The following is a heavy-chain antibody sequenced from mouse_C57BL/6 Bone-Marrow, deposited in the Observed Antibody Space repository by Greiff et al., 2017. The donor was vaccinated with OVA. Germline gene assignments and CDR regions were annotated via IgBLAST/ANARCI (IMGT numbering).Heavy chain of an antibody. CDR2: IDPSDSYT. Sequence: QVQLQQPGAALVMPGASVKLSCKASGYTFTSYWMHWVKQRPGQGLEWIGEIDPSDSYTNYNQKFKGKSTLTVDKSSSTAYMQLSSLTSEDSAVYYCARRAYDGNYEDFDVWGTGTTVTGSS. CDR3: ARRAYDGNYEDFDV. CDR1: GYTFTSYW. J-gene: IGHJ1*03. V-gene: IGHV1-69*01. D-gene: IGHD2-3*01.